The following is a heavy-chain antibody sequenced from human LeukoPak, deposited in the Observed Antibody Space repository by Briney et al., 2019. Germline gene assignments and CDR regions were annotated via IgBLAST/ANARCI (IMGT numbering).Heavy chain of an antibody. CDR3: ARLCISVGPTESVDH. CDR1: GDSIYSGGYY. Sequence: SETLSLTCTVSGDSIYSGGYYWSWIRQHPGKGLEWIGYIYYSGNTDYNPSLKSRLTMSIDTSKRQFSLRLSSMTAADTAVYYCARLCISVGPTESVDHWGQGTLVTVSS. CDR2: IYYSGNT. V-gene: IGHV4-31*03. J-gene: IGHJ4*02.